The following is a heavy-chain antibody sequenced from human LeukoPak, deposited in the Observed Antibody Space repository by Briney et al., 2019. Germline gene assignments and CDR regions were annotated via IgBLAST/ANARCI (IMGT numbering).Heavy chain of an antibody. Sequence: SVKVSCKASGGTFSSYAISWVRQAPGQGLEWMGRIIPILGIANYAQKFQGRVTITADKSTSTAYMELSSLRSEDTAVYYCASREILTGSDAFDIWGQGTMVTVSS. D-gene: IGHD3-9*01. J-gene: IGHJ3*02. CDR2: IIPILGIA. CDR3: ASREILTGSDAFDI. V-gene: IGHV1-69*04. CDR1: GGTFSSYA.